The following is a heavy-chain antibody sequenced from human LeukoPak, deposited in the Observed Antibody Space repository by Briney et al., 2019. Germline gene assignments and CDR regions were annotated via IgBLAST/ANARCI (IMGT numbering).Heavy chain of an antibody. Sequence: SVKFSCKASGGTFSSYAISWVRQAPGQGLEWMGRIIPILGIANYAQKFQGRVTITADKSTSTAYMELSSLRSEDTAVYYCARPSSGWYDFDYWGQGTLVTVSS. CDR1: GGTFSSYA. CDR2: IIPILGIA. CDR3: ARPSSGWYDFDY. V-gene: IGHV1-69*04. D-gene: IGHD6-19*01. J-gene: IGHJ4*02.